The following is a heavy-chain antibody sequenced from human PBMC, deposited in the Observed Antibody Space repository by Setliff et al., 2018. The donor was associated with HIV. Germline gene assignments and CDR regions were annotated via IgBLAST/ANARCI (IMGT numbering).Heavy chain of an antibody. CDR3: ARGRNYNSGMDV. J-gene: IGHJ6*02. CDR1: GYSFTSYG. V-gene: IGHV1-18*01. CDR2: ISPYSRIT. Sequence: ASVKVSCKASGYSFTSYGIGWVRQVPGQGLEWIGWISPYSRITNYAPKFRDRVTMTTETSTNTAYLEVRSLSSDDTAVYYCARGRNYNSGMDVWGQGTTVTVSS. D-gene: IGHD3-10*01.